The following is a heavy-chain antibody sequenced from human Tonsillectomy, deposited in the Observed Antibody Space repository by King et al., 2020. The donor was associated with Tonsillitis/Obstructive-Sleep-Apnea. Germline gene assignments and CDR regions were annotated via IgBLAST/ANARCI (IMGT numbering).Heavy chain of an antibody. D-gene: IGHD3-3*01. CDR2: IYYSGST. CDR1: GGSISSYY. J-gene: IGHJ6*03. V-gene: IGHV4-59*08. Sequence: VQLQESGPGLVKPSETLSLTCTVSGGSISSYYWSWTRQPPGKGLEWIGYIYYSGSTNYNPSLKSRVTISVDTSKNQFSLKLSSVTAADTAVYYCARRGSGGYDFWSGYYFTRDYYYYMDVWGKGTTVTVSS. CDR3: ARRGSGGYDFWSGYYFTRDYYYYMDV.